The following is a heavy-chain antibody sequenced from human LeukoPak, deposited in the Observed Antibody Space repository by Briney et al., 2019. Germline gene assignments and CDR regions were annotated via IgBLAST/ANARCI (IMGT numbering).Heavy chain of an antibody. CDR2: IYYSGST. D-gene: IGHD6-19*01. Sequence: MASQTLSLTCTVSGGSISSGGYYWSWIRQHPGKGLEWIGYIYYSGSTYYNPSLKSRVTISVDTSKNQFSLKLSSVTAADTAVYYCARHSGSGWQALGYWGQGTLVTVSS. J-gene: IGHJ4*02. CDR1: GGSISSGGYY. V-gene: IGHV4-31*03. CDR3: ARHSGSGWQALGY.